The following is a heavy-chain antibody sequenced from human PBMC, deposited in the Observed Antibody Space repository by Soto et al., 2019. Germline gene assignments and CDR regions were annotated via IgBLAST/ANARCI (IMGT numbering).Heavy chain of an antibody. Sequence: GGSLRLSCAASGFTFSSYGMHWVRQAPGKGLEWVAVISYDGSNKYYADSVKGRFTISRDNSKNTLYLQMNSLRAEDTAVYYCARVPGEVVINQLYNWFDPWGQGTLVTVSS. J-gene: IGHJ5*02. D-gene: IGHD3-22*01. CDR3: ARVPGEVVINQLYNWFDP. V-gene: IGHV3-30*03. CDR1: GFTFSSYG. CDR2: ISYDGSNK.